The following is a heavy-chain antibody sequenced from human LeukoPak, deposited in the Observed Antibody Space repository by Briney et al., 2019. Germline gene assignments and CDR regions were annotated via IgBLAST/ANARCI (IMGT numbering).Heavy chain of an antibody. CDR2: IYPGDSDT. Sequence: GESLKISCKGSGYSFTIYWIGWVRQMPGKGLEWMGIIYPGDSDTRYSPSFQGQVTISADKSISTAYLQWSSLKASDTAMYYCARQNWGSRGRNYYYMDVWGKGTTVTVSS. V-gene: IGHV5-51*01. D-gene: IGHD7-27*01. J-gene: IGHJ6*03. CDR1: GYSFTIYW. CDR3: ARQNWGSRGRNYYYMDV.